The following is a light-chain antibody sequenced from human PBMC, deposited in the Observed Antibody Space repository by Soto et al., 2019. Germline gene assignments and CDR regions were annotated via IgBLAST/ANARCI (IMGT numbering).Light chain of an antibody. CDR1: QSVSSN. J-gene: IGKJ2*01. CDR2: GAS. Sequence: EVVMTQSPATLSVSRGERPTLSCRASQSVSSNLAWYQQKPGQAPRLLIYGASTRATGIPARFSGSGSGTEFTLTISSLQSEDFAVYYCQQYNNGVYTFGQGTKLEIK. V-gene: IGKV3-15*01. CDR3: QQYNNGVYT.